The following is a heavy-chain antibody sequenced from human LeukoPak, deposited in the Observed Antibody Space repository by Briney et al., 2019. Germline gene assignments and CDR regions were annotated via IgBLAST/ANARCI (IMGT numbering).Heavy chain of an antibody. V-gene: IGHV1-2*02. CDR2: MNVNSGGT. CDR3: ARDSKVAGTSFDS. CDR1: GHMFTQYY. J-gene: IGHJ4*02. D-gene: IGHD6-19*01. Sequence: ASVKVSCKPSGHMFTQYYIHRVRQAPRHRLEWMGWMNVNSGGTKYAQKFQGSVTMNRDTSTSTAFMYLARLRSADTAVYYCARDSKVAGTSFDSWGQGTLVTVSS.